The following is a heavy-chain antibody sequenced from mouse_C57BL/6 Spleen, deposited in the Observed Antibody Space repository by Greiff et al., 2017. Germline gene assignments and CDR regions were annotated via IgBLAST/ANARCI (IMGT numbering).Heavy chain of an antibody. J-gene: IGHJ1*03. V-gene: IGHV8-12*01. CDR2: IYWDDAK. Sequence: QVTLKVSGPGILQSSQTLSLTCSFSGFSLTTSGMGVSWIRPPSGKGLEWLAHIYWDDAKRSNPSLKSRLPISKDTSRNQVFLKITRVDTADTATDDGARTAILPGWYFDDWGTGTTVTVSS. CDR1: GFSLTTSGMG. CDR3: ARTAILPGWYFDD.